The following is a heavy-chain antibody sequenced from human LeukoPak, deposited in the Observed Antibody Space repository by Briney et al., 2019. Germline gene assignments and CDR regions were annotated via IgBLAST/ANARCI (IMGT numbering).Heavy chain of an antibody. D-gene: IGHD6-6*01. V-gene: IGHV3-48*04. CDR3: AGELEYSGPRWFDP. CDR1: GFTFSSYS. Sequence: PGGSLRLSCAASGFTFSSYSMNWVRQAPGKGLEWVSYISSSSSTIYYADSVKGRFTISRDNAKNSLYLQMNSLRAEDTAVYYCAGELEYSGPRWFDPWGQGTLVTVSS. J-gene: IGHJ5*02. CDR2: ISSSSSTI.